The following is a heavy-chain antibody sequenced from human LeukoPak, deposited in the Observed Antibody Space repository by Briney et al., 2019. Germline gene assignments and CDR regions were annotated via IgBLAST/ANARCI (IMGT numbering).Heavy chain of an antibody. CDR1: GGSFSGYY. J-gene: IGHJ3*02. Sequence: SETLSLTCAVYGGSFSGYYWSWIRQPPGKGLEWIGEINHSGSTNYNPSLKSRATISVDTSKNQFSLKLSSVTAADTAVYYCARGFYYGSGGGRAFDIWGQGTMVTVSS. CDR3: ARGFYYGSGGGRAFDI. CDR2: INHSGST. D-gene: IGHD3-10*01. V-gene: IGHV4-34*01.